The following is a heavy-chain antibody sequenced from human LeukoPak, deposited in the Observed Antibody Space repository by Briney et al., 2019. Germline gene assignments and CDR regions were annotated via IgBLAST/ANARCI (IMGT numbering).Heavy chain of an antibody. D-gene: IGHD2-2*01. J-gene: IGHJ4*02. CDR3: AKLTCSSTFCPLDY. Sequence: PSETLSLTCTVSGGSISSSSFFWAWIIHPPGKGLEWIGIVSYSGTTYYSPSLKSRVTISVDTSKNQFSLRLTSVTAADTALYYCAKLTCSSTFCPLDYWGQGTLVTVSS. CDR1: GGSISSSSFF. V-gene: IGHV4-39*01. CDR2: VSYSGTT.